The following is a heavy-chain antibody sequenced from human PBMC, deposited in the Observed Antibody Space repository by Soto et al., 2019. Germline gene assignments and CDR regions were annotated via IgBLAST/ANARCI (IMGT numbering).Heavy chain of an antibody. CDR2: IYYSGST. Sequence: PSETLSLTCTVSGGSISSSSYYWGWIRQPPGKGLEWIGSIYYSGSTYHNPSLKSRVTISVDTSKNQFSLKLSSVTAADTAVYYCASLGRGYGWGYGMDVWGQGPTVTVYS. V-gene: IGHV4-39*01. CDR3: ASLGRGYGWGYGMDV. J-gene: IGHJ6*01. D-gene: IGHD3-10*01. CDR1: GGSISSSSYY.